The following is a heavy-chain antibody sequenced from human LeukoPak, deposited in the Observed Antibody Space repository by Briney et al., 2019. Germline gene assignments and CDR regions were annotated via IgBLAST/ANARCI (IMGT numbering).Heavy chain of an antibody. Sequence: PSETLSLTCTVSGGSISSSSYYWGWICQPPGKGLEWIGSIYYSGSTYYNPSLKSRVTISVDTSKNQFSLKLSSVTAADTAVYYCARQNVLLWFGEGWGQGTLVTVSS. V-gene: IGHV4-39*01. CDR2: IYYSGST. J-gene: IGHJ4*02. D-gene: IGHD3-10*01. CDR3: ARQNVLLWFGEG. CDR1: GGSISSSSYY.